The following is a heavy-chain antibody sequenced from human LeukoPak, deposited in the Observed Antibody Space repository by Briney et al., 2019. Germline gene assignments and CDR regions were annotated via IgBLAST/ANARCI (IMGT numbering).Heavy chain of an antibody. Sequence: ASVKVSCKASGYTLTQHSMNWVRQAPGQGLEWMGWIITDTGNPTYAQGFTGRFVFSVDTSVNTAYLQISSLKAEDTAVYCCAREVLRHDYWGQGTLVTVSS. CDR1: GYTLTQHS. CDR2: IITDTGNP. CDR3: AREVLRHDY. D-gene: IGHD3-10*01. J-gene: IGHJ4*02. V-gene: IGHV7-4-1*02.